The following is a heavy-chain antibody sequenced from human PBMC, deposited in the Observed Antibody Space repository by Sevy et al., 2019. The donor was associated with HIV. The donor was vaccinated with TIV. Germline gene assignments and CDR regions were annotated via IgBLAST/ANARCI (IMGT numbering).Heavy chain of an antibody. D-gene: IGHD2-15*01. CDR2: ISSSSSYT. V-gene: IGHV3-11*06. CDR1: GFTFSDYY. J-gene: IGHJ6*02. Sequence: GGSLRLSCAASGFTFSDYYMSWIRQAPGKGLEWVSYISSSSSYTNYADSVKGRFTISRDNAKNSLYLQMNSLRAEDTAVYYCARDLLKMDYYYYYGMDVWGQGTTVTVSS. CDR3: ARDLLKMDYYYYYGMDV.